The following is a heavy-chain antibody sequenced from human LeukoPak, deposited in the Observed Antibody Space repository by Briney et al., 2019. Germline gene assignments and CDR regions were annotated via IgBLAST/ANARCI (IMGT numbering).Heavy chain of an antibody. V-gene: IGHV3-21*01. CDR3: ARGSRDGWSDP. Sequence: GGSLRLSCAASGFTFTSYTMNWVRQAPGKGLEWVSSSSSRSSYIFYADSVKGRFSLSRDNPKNSLYLQMNSLRAEDTAVYYCARGSRDGWSDPWGQGTLVTVSS. D-gene: IGHD5-24*01. CDR1: GFTFTSYT. J-gene: IGHJ5*02. CDR2: SSSRSSYI.